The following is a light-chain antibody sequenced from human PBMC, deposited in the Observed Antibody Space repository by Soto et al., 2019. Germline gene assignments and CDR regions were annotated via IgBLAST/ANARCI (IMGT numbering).Light chain of an antibody. Sequence: EIVMTQSPVTLSASPGERATLSCGASQSVSSNLAWYQQKTGQAPRLLIYGASTRATGIPARFSGSGSGTEFTLTISSLQSEDFAVYYCQQYNNWPPWTFGQGTKVEIK. V-gene: IGKV3-15*01. CDR2: GAS. CDR3: QQYNNWPPWT. CDR1: QSVSSN. J-gene: IGKJ1*01.